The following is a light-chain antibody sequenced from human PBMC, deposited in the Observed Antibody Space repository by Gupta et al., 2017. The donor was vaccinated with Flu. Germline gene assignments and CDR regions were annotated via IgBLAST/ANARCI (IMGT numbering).Light chain of an antibody. V-gene: IGKV6-21*01. CDR1: QNIGST. CDR2: YAS. CDR3: QQCSRLPPT. J-gene: IGKJ1*01. Sequence: EIVLTQSPNFQSVTPKEKVTITCRASQNIGSTLHWYQQKPDQSPKLLIRYASQHGSGDPSKFSGSGSGTDFTLTINSLEAEDAATYYCQQCSRLPPTFGQGTKVEIK.